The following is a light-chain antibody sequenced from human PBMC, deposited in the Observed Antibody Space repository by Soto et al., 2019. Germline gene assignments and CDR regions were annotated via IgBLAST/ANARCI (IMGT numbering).Light chain of an antibody. J-gene: IGKJ2*01. CDR2: TTS. CDR1: QTITSY. CDR3: QQSYNPPVT. V-gene: IGKV1-39*01. Sequence: DIQLSQSPSSLSASVGDRVTITCRASQTITSYLNWYQHKPGTAPKLLIYTTSTLQDGAPARFSGSGSGTDFTLTITSLQPEDFATYYCQQSYNPPVTFGQGTKLEI.